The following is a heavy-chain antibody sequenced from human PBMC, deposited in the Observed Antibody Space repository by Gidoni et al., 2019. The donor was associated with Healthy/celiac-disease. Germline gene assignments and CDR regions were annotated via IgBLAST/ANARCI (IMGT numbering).Heavy chain of an antibody. J-gene: IGHJ6*03. CDR3: ARILGWNDVGRDVDGAYYYYYMDV. CDR1: GGTFSSYA. CDR2: IIPILGIA. D-gene: IGHD1-1*01. V-gene: IGHV1-69*04. Sequence: QVQLVQSGAEVKKPGSSVKVSCKASGGTFSSYAISWVRQAPGQGLEWMGRIIPILGIANYAQKLQGRVTLTADQSTSTAYMELSSLRSEDTAVYYCARILGWNDVGRDVDGAYYYYYMDVWGKGTTVTVSS.